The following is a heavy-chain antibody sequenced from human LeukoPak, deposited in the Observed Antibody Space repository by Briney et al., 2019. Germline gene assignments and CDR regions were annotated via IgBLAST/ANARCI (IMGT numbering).Heavy chain of an antibody. CDR2: INSDGSST. J-gene: IGHJ4*02. D-gene: IGHD3-22*01. CDR3: ARAPYYYDSSGYPDY. V-gene: IGHV3-74*01. CDR1: GFTFSSYW. Sequence: PGGSLRLSCAASGFTFSSYWMHWVRQAPGKGLVWVSRINSDGSSTSYADSVKGRFTISRDNAKNTLYLQMNSLRAGDTAVYYCARAPYYYDSSGYPDYWGQGTLVTVSS.